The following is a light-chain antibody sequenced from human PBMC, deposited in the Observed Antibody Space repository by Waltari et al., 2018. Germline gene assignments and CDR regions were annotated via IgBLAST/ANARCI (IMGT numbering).Light chain of an antibody. CDR2: EVT. V-gene: IGLV2-23*02. Sequence: QSALTQPASVSGSPGQSIAISCIGTSSDVGANNFSSWYQQHPGRAPKLSIHEVTKRPSGVSTRFSGSKSGNTTSLTISGLQAEDKADYYCCSYTSIGPVLIGGGTKVTVL. CDR1: SSDVGANNF. J-gene: IGLJ2*01. CDR3: CSYTSIGPVL.